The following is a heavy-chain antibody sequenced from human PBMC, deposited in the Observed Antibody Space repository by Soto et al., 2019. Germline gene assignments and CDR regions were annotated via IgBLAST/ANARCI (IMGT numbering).Heavy chain of an antibody. CDR3: ARARKGSGSDYYYHYGMDV. V-gene: IGHV4-34*01. J-gene: IGHJ6*04. Sequence: SETLSLTCSVYGGSFSDYYWSWIRQPQGKGLEWIGEINHSGSTNYNPSLKSRVTISVHTSKNQFSLKLSSVTAADTAVYYCARARKGSGSDYYYHYGMDVWGKGTTVTVSA. D-gene: IGHD3-3*01. CDR1: GGSFSDYY. CDR2: INHSGST.